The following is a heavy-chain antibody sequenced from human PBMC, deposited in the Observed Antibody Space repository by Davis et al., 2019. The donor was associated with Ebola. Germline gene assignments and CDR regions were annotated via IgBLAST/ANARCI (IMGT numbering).Heavy chain of an antibody. CDR2: TYYNSKWNN. V-gene: IGHV6-1*01. CDR1: GDSVSISSGG. J-gene: IGHJ4*02. CDR3: ARGWLRSGLDY. Sequence: HSQTLSLTCAVSGDSVSISSGGYNWIRQSPSRGLEWLGRTYYNSKWNNDYAVSVKSRITINPDTSRNHFSLQLNSVTPEDTAVYYCARGWLRSGLDYWGQGILVTVSS. D-gene: IGHD3-22*01.